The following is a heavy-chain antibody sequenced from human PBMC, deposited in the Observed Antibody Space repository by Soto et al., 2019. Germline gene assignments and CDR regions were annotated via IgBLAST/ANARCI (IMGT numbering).Heavy chain of an antibody. CDR2: IHYSGST. D-gene: IGHD3-3*01. V-gene: IGHV4-59*02. Sequence: PSETLSLTCTVSGDSVDQSYWSWIRQSPGKRMEWIGYIHYSGSTNYNPSLKSQVIISVDTSKNQFSLKLSSVTAADTAVYFCARVRSNLFDYWGQGTLVTVSS. J-gene: IGHJ4*02. CDR3: ARVRSNLFDY. CDR1: GDSVDQSY.